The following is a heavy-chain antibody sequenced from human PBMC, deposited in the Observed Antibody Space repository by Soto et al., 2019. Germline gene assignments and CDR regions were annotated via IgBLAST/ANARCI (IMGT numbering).Heavy chain of an antibody. V-gene: IGHV3-48*03. CDR2: ISTGGETV. J-gene: IGHJ6*02. Sequence: GWSLRLSCAASGFAFVFYELSWFRQAPGKGLEWLSYISTGGETVYYADSVKGRFTISRDNARNSLYLQMNSLRVEDTAVYYCARDGYGDPYFYYGLDVWGQGTTVTVSS. CDR1: GFAFVFYE. D-gene: IGHD4-17*01. CDR3: ARDGYGDPYFYYGLDV.